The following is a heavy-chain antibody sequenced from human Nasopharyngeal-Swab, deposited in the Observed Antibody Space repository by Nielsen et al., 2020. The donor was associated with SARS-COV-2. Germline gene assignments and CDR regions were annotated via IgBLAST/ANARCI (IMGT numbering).Heavy chain of an antibody. CDR2: IGTAGDT. CDR3: ARGHNGGIVVVVAAGFDY. D-gene: IGHD2-15*01. V-gene: IGHV3-13*04. CDR1: GFTFSSYD. Sequence: GESLKISCAASGFTFSSYDMHWVRQATGKGLEWVSAIGTAGDTYYPGSVKGRFTISRENAKNSLYLQMNSLRAGDTAVYYCARGHNGGIVVVVAAGFDYWGQGTLVTVSS. J-gene: IGHJ4*02.